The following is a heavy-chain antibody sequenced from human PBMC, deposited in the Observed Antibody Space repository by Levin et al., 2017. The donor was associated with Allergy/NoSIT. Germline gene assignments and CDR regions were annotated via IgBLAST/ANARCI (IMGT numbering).Heavy chain of an antibody. CDR3: ATSDRGSGWYGRFDY. CDR1: GYSFINYW. CDR2: IYPDDSDT. V-gene: IGHV5-51*01. D-gene: IGHD6-19*01. J-gene: IGHJ4*02. Sequence: GESLKISCKGSGYSFINYWIGWVRQMPGKGLEWMGIIYPDDSDTRYSPSFQGQVTISADKSISTAYLQWSSLKASDTALYYCATSDRGSGWYGRFDYWGQGTLVTVSS.